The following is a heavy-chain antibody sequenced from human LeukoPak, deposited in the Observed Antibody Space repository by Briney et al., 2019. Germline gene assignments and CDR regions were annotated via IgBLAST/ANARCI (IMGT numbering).Heavy chain of an antibody. Sequence: PGGSLRLSCATSGFTFSSYWMHWVRQAPGKGLVWASRINSDGSSTSYADSVKGRFTISRDNAKNTLYLQMNSLRAEDTAVYYCARDTDYGGNSWSGFDPWGQGTLVTVSS. J-gene: IGHJ5*02. CDR3: ARDTDYGGNSWSGFDP. D-gene: IGHD4-23*01. CDR2: INSDGSST. V-gene: IGHV3-74*01. CDR1: GFTFSSYW.